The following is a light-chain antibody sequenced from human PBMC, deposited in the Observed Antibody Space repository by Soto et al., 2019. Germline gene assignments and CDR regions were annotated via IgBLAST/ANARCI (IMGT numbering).Light chain of an antibody. CDR2: GAS. CDR3: WQQDSSSRIT. CDR1: QSVSSSY. Sequence: EIVLTPSPGTLSLSPVERATLSCRASQSVSSSYLAWYQQKPGQAPRLLIYGASSRATGIPDRFSGSGSGTKVTLTISSLQAAEYVVYYCWQQDSSSRITFGQGTKVDI. J-gene: IGKJ1*01. V-gene: IGKV3-20*01.